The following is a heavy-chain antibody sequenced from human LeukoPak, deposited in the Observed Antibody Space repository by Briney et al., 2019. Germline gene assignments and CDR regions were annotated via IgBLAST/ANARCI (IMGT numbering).Heavy chain of an antibody. CDR3: ARGDGGSYDNWLDP. Sequence: GASVTVSCKASGYTFTGYYMHWVRQAHGQGLEWMGWINPNSGGTNYEKKFQGRVTITRDTSISTAYMELRRLRSDDTAVYDCARGDGGSYDNWLDPWGQGTLVTVSS. CDR2: INPNSGGT. D-gene: IGHD1-26*01. J-gene: IGHJ5*02. V-gene: IGHV1-2*02. CDR1: GYTFTGYY.